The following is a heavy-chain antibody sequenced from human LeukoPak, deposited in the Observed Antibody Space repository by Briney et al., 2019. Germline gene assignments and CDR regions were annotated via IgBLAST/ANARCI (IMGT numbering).Heavy chain of an antibody. CDR2: IIPIFGTA. Sequence: ASVKVSCKASGYTFTSYAISWVRQAPGQGLEWMGGIIPIFGTANYAQKFQGRVTITADESTSTAYMELSSLRSEDTAVYYCARAGNSGYDCDYWGQGTLVTVSS. V-gene: IGHV1-69*13. J-gene: IGHJ4*02. CDR3: ARAGNSGYDCDY. CDR1: GYTFTSYA. D-gene: IGHD5-12*01.